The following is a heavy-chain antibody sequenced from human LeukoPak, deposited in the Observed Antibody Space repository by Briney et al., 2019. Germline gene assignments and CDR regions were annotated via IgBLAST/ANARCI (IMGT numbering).Heavy chain of an antibody. Sequence: ASVKVSCKASGYTFTSYDINWVRQATGQGLEWMGWMNPNSGNTGYAQKFQGRVTMTRNTSISTAYMELSSPRSEDTAVYYCARNFVLLWFGELLSGTGGWFDPWGQGTLVTVSS. V-gene: IGHV1-8*01. CDR2: MNPNSGNT. J-gene: IGHJ5*02. CDR3: ARNFVLLWFGELLSGTGGWFDP. D-gene: IGHD3-10*01. CDR1: GYTFTSYD.